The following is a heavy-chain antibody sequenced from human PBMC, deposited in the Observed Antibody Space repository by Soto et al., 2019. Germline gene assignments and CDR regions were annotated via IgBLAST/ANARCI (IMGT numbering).Heavy chain of an antibody. CDR1: GITFGTYA. D-gene: IGHD2-2*03. CDR2: ISGSGGST. V-gene: IGHV3-23*01. J-gene: IGHJ4*02. Sequence: GGSLRLSCADSGITFGTYAMSWVRQAPGKGLEWVSAISGSGGSTFYADSVKGRFTISRDNSRYTLYVQMNSLRVEDTAVYYCAKDGYGGSSYVAGFDYWGQGTLVTVSS. CDR3: AKDGYGGSSYVAGFDY.